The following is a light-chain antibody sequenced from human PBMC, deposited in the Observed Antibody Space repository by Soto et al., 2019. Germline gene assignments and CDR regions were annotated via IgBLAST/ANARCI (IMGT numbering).Light chain of an antibody. CDR1: SSDVGAYNY. V-gene: IGLV2-11*01. J-gene: IGLJ1*01. CDR3: CSYAGSYTYV. CDR2: DVS. Sequence: QSVLTQPRSVSGSPGQPVAISCTGTSSDVGAYNYVSWYQQHPGKAPKLMIYDVSKRPSGVPDRFSGSKSGNTASLTISGLQAEDEADYYCCSYAGSYTYVFGTGTKLTVL.